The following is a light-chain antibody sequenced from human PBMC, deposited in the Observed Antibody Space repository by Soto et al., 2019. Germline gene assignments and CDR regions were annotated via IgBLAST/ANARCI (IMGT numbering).Light chain of an antibody. CDR2: RNN. CDR3: SSWDNRLNGPV. Sequence: QSTMTQPPSASGTPGQAVTISCSGSSSNIGNNYVYWYHQVPGKAPKLLIYRNNQRPSGVPDRFSGSKSDTSASLAITGLRSEDDGHYYCSSWDNRLNGPVFGGGTQLTVL. J-gene: IGLJ7*01. CDR1: SSNIGNNY. V-gene: IGLV1-47*01.